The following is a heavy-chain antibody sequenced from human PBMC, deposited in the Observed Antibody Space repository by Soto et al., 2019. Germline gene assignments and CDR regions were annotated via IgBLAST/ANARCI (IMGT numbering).Heavy chain of an antibody. CDR2: INPYNGNT. V-gene: IGHV1-18*04. CDR1: GCSFSSYG. D-gene: IGHD1-26*01. CDR3: ARDPGAATFDY. J-gene: IGHJ4*01. Sequence: GASVKVSCNASGCSFSSYGVSWVRQAPGQGLEWMGWINPYNGNTLKSHNLQGRVTLTTDTSTSTAYMELRSLRSDDTAIYYCARDPGAATFDYWGQGTLVTAPQ.